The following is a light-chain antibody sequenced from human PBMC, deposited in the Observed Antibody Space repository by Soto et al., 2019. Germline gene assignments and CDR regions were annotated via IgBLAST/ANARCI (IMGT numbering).Light chain of an antibody. CDR1: QSISSW. J-gene: IGKJ1*01. CDR3: QQYNSYPWT. CDR2: DAS. Sequence: DIEMTQYPSTLSASVGDRVTITCRASQSISSWLAWYQQKTGKAPKLLIYDASSLESGVPSRLRGSGSGTEFTITISSMQNDDFATYYCQQYNSYPWTFGQGTKVDIK. V-gene: IGKV1-5*01.